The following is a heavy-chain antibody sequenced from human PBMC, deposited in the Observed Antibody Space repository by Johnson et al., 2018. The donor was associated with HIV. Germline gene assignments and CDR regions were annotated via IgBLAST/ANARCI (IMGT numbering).Heavy chain of an antibody. CDR1: GFTFSIYW. CDR2: IKQDGSEK. J-gene: IGHJ3*02. Sequence: VQLVESGGGLFQPGGSLILSCAASGFTFSIYWMSWVRQAPGKGLEWVANIKQDGSEKYYVDSVKGRFTISRDNAKNSLYLQMNSLRAEDTAVYYCARGFDAFDIWGQGAMVTVSS. V-gene: IGHV3-7*05. CDR3: ARGFDAFDI.